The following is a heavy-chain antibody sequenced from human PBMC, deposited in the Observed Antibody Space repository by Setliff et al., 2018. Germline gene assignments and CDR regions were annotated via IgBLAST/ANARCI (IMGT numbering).Heavy chain of an antibody. CDR3: ARDSRGNPPNYMDV. CDR2: IYTSGST. J-gene: IGHJ6*03. Sequence: SETLSLTCTVSGGSISSYYWSWIRQPAGKGLEWIGRIYTSGSTNYNPSLKSRDTMSVDTSKNQFSLKLSSVTAADTAVYYCARDSRGNPPNYMDVWGKGTTVTVSS. CDR1: GGSISSYY. V-gene: IGHV4-4*07.